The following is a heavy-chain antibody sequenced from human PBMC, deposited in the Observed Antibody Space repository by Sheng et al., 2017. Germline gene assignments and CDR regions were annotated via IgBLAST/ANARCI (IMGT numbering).Heavy chain of an antibody. Sequence: QVQLVQSGAEVKKPGSSVKVSCKTSGGTFNSNAINWVRQATGQGLEWMGWMDPKSGMTDYGQRFQGRVTITSNTSTNTAYMELSSLRADDTAMYFCARGYPSDFWGQGTLVTVSS. CDR1: GGTFNSNA. CDR3: ARGYPSDF. CDR2: MDPKSGMT. V-gene: IGHV1-8*02. J-gene: IGHJ4*02.